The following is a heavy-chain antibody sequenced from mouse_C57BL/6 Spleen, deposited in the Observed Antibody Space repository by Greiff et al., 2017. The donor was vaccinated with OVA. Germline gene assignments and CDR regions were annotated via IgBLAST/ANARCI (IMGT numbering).Heavy chain of an antibody. J-gene: IGHJ2*01. CDR1: GYTFTSYW. Sequence: QVQLQQPGAELVMPGASVKLSCKASGYTFTSYWMHWVKQRPGQGLEWIGDIDPSDSYTNYNQKFKGKSTLTVDQSSSTAYMQLSSLTSEDSAVYYCARLGDYDYFDYWGQGTTLTVSS. V-gene: IGHV1-69*01. CDR3: ARLGDYDYFDY. D-gene: IGHD2-4*01. CDR2: IDPSDSYT.